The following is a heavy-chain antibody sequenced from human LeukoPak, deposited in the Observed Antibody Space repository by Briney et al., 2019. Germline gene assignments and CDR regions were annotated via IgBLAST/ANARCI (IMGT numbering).Heavy chain of an antibody. D-gene: IGHD1-26*01. CDR2: IWYDGSNK. V-gene: IGHV3-33*01. CDR3: GRDFGLSGTKRSFDL. J-gene: IGHJ3*01. CDR1: GFTFSSYG. Sequence: GRSLRLSCAASGFTFSSYGMHWVRQAPGKGLEWVAVIWYDGSNKYYADSVKGRFTISRDNSKNTLYLQMNSLRAEDTAVYYCGRDFGLSGTKRSFDLWGQGTMVTVSS.